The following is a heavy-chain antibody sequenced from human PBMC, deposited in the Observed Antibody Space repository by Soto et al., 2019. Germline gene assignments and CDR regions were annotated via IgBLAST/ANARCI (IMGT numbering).Heavy chain of an antibody. J-gene: IGHJ4*02. Sequence: GGSLRLSCAASGFTFSNYWIHWVRQVPGEGLVWVSSINNDGSRTWYADSVRGRIAMSRDNARNLVSLQMNSLRAEDTAVYYGGTTFEYWGQVALVSVSS. D-gene: IGHD1-26*01. CDR2: INNDGSRT. V-gene: IGHV3-74*01. CDR3: GTTFEY. CDR1: GFTFSNYW.